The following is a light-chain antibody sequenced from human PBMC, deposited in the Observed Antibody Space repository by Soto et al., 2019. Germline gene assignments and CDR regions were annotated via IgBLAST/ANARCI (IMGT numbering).Light chain of an antibody. J-gene: IGLJ2*01. CDR1: SSVVGGYNF. V-gene: IGLV2-11*01. CDR3: CSYAGSYTEV. Sequence: QSALTQPRSVSGSPGQSVTISCTGTSSVVGGYNFVSWYQQHPGKAPKLMIYDVSKRPSGVPDRFSGSKSGNTASLTISGLQAEDEADYYCCSYAGSYTEVFGGGTQLTVL. CDR2: DVS.